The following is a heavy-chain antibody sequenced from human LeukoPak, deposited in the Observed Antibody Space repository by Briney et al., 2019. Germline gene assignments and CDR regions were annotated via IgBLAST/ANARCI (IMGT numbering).Heavy chain of an antibody. CDR2: ISYDGSNK. CDR1: GFTFSSYA. CDR3: ARDRVGATDYSDY. Sequence: PGRSLRLSCAASGFTFSSYAMHWVRQAPGKGLEWVAVISYDGSNKYYADSVKGRFTISRDNSKNTLYLQMNSLRAEDTAVYYCARDRVGATDYSDYWGQGTLVTVSS. D-gene: IGHD1-26*01. J-gene: IGHJ4*02. V-gene: IGHV3-30-3*01.